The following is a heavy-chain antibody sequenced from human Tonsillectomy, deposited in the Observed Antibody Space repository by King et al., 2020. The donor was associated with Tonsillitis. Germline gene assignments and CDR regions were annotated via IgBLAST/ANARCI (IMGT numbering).Heavy chain of an antibody. D-gene: IGHD3-10*01. Sequence: VQLQESGPGLVKPSETLSLTCTVSGGSVSSGSYYWSWIRQPPGKGLEWIGYIYYSGSTNYNPSLKSRVTISVDTSKNQFSLKLSSVTAADTAVYYCARDLLGRGTMVRVENGYFDLWGRGTLVTVSS. CDR3: ARDLLGRGTMVRVENGYFDL. V-gene: IGHV4-61*01. J-gene: IGHJ2*01. CDR1: GGSVSSGSYY. CDR2: IYYSGST.